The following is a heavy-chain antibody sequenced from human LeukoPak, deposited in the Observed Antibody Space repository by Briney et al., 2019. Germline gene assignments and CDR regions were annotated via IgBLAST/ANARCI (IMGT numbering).Heavy chain of an antibody. CDR1: GYTFTSYD. CDR3: ARGAQGSGSHDAFDI. CDR2: MNPNSGNT. Sequence: VASVKVSCKASGYTFTSYDINWVRQATGQGLEWMGWMNPNSGNTGYAQKFQGRVTITRDTSASPAYMELSSLRSEDTAVYYCARGAQGSGSHDAFDIWGQGTMVTVSS. J-gene: IGHJ3*02. V-gene: IGHV1-8*03. D-gene: IGHD3-10*01.